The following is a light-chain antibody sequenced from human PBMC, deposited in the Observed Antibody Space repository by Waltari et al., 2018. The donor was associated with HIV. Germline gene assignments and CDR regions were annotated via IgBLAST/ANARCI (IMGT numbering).Light chain of an antibody. CDR2: RVS. Sequence: DIQMTQSPYTLSASVGDRVTITCRASQSTSRWLAWYQQKPGKAPKLLISRVSNLESGVPSRFSGSGSGTEFTLTISSLQPDDFAVYYCQQYNNYLFTFGPGTKVDIK. CDR1: QSTSRW. CDR3: QQYNNYLFT. V-gene: IGKV1-5*03. J-gene: IGKJ3*01.